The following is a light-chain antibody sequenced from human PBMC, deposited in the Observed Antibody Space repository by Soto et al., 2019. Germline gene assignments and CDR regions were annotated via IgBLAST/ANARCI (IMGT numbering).Light chain of an antibody. J-gene: IGKJ1*01. V-gene: IGKV1-5*01. Sequence: DIQMTQSPSTLSASVGDRVTITCRASQSISSWLAWYQQKPGKAPKLLIYDASSLDSGVPSRFSGSGSGTQFTLTISSLQPDDFATYYCQHYDTIGTFGQGTKVELK. CDR3: QHYDTIGT. CDR2: DAS. CDR1: QSISSW.